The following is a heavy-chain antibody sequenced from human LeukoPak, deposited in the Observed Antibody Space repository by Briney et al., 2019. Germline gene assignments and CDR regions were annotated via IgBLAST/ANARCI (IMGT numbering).Heavy chain of an antibody. Sequence: GGSLRLSCAASGFTFSSYSMNWVRQAPGKGLEWVSYISSSSSTIYYADSVKGRFTISRDNAKNSLYLQMNSLRAEDTAVYYCARDGGYYYDSSGQDYWGKGTLVTVSS. CDR3: ARDGGYYYDSSGQDY. J-gene: IGHJ4*02. CDR1: GFTFSSYS. V-gene: IGHV3-48*01. CDR2: ISSSSSTI. D-gene: IGHD3-22*01.